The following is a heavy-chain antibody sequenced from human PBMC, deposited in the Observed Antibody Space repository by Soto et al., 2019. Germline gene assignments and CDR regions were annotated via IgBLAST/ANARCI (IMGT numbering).Heavy chain of an antibody. CDR2: ISAYKGNT. CDR1: GYTFTSYG. J-gene: IGHJ4*02. CDR3: ARWGGVPGSGYDRWGIDY. D-gene: IGHD5-12*01. Sequence: QVPLVQSGAEVKKPGASVKVSCKASGYTFTSYGISWVRQAPGQRLERMGWISAYKGNTNNAQKLQGRVTMTTDTSTSTAYMELRSLRSDDTAVYYCARWGGVPGSGYDRWGIDYWGQGTLVTVSS. V-gene: IGHV1-18*01.